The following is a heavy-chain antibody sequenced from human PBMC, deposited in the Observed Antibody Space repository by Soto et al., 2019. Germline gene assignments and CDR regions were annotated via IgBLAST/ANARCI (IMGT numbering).Heavy chain of an antibody. CDR2: IEWDDDE. CDR1: RFSLMGSGRG. J-gene: IGHJ3*01. CDR3: ARTPGVQYDSSGSADAFDV. Sequence: SGPTLVNPTQTLTLTCSFSRFSLMGSGRGGGWLRQPPEKSREWLARIEWDDDEFSSTSLRSRLPISKDTYKNQVVLTMTNMAPVDTATYYCARTPGVQYDSSGSADAFDVWGQGTMVTVSS. D-gene: IGHD3-22*01. V-gene: IGHV2-70*04.